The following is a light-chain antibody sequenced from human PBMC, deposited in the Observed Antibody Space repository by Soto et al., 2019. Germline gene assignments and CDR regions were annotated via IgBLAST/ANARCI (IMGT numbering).Light chain of an antibody. J-gene: IGKJ4*01. CDR3: QQRSQWPPLT. V-gene: IGKV3-11*01. CDR1: QSISNY. Sequence: EIVLTQSPGTLSLSPGERATLSCRASQSISNYLAWYQHKPGQAPRLLISDASMRASGVPARFSGSGSGTDFTLTISSLGPEDFAVYYCQQRSQWPPLTFGGGTTVEIK. CDR2: DAS.